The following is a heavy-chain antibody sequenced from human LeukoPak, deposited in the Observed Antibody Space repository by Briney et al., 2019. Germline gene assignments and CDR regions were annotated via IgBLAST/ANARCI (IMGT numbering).Heavy chain of an antibody. CDR1: GFTFSSYW. J-gene: IGHJ4*02. Sequence: GGSLRLSCAASGFTFSSYWMSWVRQAPGKGLEWVAFIRYDGSNKYYADSVKGRFTISRDNSKNTLYLQMNSLGAEDTAVYYCATLSFRFPEVTTVSYWGQGTLVTVSS. CDR2: IRYDGSNK. CDR3: ATLSFRFPEVTTVSY. V-gene: IGHV3-30*02. D-gene: IGHD4-11*01.